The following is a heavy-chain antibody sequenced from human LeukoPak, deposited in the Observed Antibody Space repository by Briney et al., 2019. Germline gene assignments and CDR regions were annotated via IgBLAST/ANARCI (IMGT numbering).Heavy chain of an antibody. Sequence: GGPLRLSCAASGFTFSSYWLSWVRPAPGKRLEWVANIKKDGSEKYYVDSVKGRFSISRDNAKNSLYLQMNSLRAEDTAVYYCARVPVAGTGYWGQGTLVTVSS. CDR3: ARVPVAGTGY. CDR1: GFTFSSYW. V-gene: IGHV3-7*01. J-gene: IGHJ4*02. D-gene: IGHD6-19*01. CDR2: IKKDGSEK.